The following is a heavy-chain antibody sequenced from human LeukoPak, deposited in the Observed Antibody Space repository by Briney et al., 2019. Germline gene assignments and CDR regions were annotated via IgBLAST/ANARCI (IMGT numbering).Heavy chain of an antibody. CDR2: INPNSGGT. J-gene: IGHJ5*02. CDR1: GYTFTGYY. CDR3: ARDSPYYDFWSGGTGFDP. V-gene: IGHV1-2*02. D-gene: IGHD3-3*01. Sequence: ASVKVSCKASGYTFTGYYMHWVRQAPGQGLEWMGWINPNSGGTNYAQKFQGRVTMTWDTSISTAYMELSRLRSDDTAVYYCARDSPYYDFWSGGTGFDPWGQGTLVTVSS.